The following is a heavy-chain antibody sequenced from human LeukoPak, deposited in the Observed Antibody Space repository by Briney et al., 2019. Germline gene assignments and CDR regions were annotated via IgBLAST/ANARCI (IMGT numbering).Heavy chain of an antibody. CDR1: GFTFSSYS. CDR3: ARASGSYQVFDY. CDR2: ISSSSSYI. J-gene: IGHJ4*02. Sequence: GGSLRLSCAASGFTFSSYSMNWVRQAPGKGLEWVSSISSSSSYIYYADSVKGRFTISRDNAKNSLYLQMNSLRAEDTAVYYCARASGSYQVFDYWGQGTLVTVSS. V-gene: IGHV3-21*01. D-gene: IGHD1-26*01.